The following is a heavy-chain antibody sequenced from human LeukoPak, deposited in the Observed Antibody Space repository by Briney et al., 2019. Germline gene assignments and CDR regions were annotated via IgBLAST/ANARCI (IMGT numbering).Heavy chain of an antibody. V-gene: IGHV4-30-2*01. CDR3: ATAPSYYDFWSDQYYFDY. J-gene: IGHJ4*02. CDR1: GGSISSGGYS. Sequence: SETLSLTCAVSGGSISSGGYSWSWIRQPPGKGLEWIGYIYHSGSTYYNPSLKSRVTISVDRSKNQCSLKLSSVTAADTAVYYCATAPSYYDFWSDQYYFDYWGQGTLVTVSS. CDR2: IYHSGST. D-gene: IGHD3-3*01.